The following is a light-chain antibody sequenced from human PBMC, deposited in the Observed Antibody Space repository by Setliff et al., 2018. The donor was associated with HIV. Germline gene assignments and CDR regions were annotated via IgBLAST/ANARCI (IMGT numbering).Light chain of an antibody. J-gene: IGLJ1*01. V-gene: IGLV3-21*03. Sequence: YELTQPPSVSVAPGKTARITCGGNKIGSKSVHWYQQKPGQAPVLVVYDDSDRPSGIPERFSGSNSGNTATLTISRVEAGDGADYYCQVWDSSSDHYVFGTGTKVTVL. CDR1: KIGSKS. CDR2: DDS. CDR3: QVWDSSSDHYV.